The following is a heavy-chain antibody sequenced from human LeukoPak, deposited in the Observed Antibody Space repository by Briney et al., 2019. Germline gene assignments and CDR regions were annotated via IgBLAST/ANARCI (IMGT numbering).Heavy chain of an antibody. D-gene: IGHD3-22*01. Sequence: SVKVSCKASGGTFSSYAISWVRQAPGQGLEWMGGIIPIFGTANYAQKFQGRVTITTDESTSTAYMELSSLRSEDTAVYYCASQRRYYDSSGYYQGWFDPWGQGTLVTVSS. CDR1: GGTFSSYA. CDR3: ASQRRYYDSSGYYQGWFDP. CDR2: IIPIFGTA. V-gene: IGHV1-69*05. J-gene: IGHJ5*02.